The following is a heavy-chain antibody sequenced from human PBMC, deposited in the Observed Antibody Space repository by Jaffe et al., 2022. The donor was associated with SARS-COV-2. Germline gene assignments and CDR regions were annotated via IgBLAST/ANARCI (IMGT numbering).Heavy chain of an antibody. D-gene: IGHD6-13*01. V-gene: IGHV3-21*01. CDR3: ARDRSSWYFLDYYYYYMDV. J-gene: IGHJ6*03. CDR2: ISSSSSYI. CDR1: GFTFSSYS. Sequence: EVQLVESGGGLVKPGGSLRLSCAASGFTFSSYSMNWVRQAPGKGLEWVSSISSSSSYIYYADSVKGRFTISRDNAKNSLYLQMNSLRAEDTAVYYCARDRSSWYFLDYYYYYMDVWGKGTTVTVSS.